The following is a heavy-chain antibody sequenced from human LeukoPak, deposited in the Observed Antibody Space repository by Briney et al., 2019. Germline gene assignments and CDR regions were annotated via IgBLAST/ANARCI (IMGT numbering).Heavy chain of an antibody. Sequence: PSETLSLTCTVSGGSISSYHWSWIRQPAGKGLEWIGRIYTSGSTNYNPSLKSRVTMSVDTSKNQFSLKLSSVTAADTAVYYCARDQLNYYDSSGSDDAFDIWGQGTMVTVSS. CDR1: GGSISSYH. CDR3: ARDQLNYYDSSGSDDAFDI. D-gene: IGHD3-22*01. V-gene: IGHV4-4*07. J-gene: IGHJ3*02. CDR2: IYTSGST.